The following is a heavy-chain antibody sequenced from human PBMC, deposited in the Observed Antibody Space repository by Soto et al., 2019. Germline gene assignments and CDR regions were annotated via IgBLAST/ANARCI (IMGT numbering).Heavy chain of an antibody. Sequence: PGGSLRLSCAAPGFTFSIYALHWVRQAPGKGLERVAVMSPNGNNQYYADSVKGRFTISRDTSKSTLYLQMTSLRPDDTAVYYCATGANFYYDTSRYWGQGTLVTVSS. CDR2: MSPNGNNQ. V-gene: IGHV3-30-3*01. J-gene: IGHJ4*02. CDR3: ATGANFYYDTSRY. CDR1: GFTFSIYA. D-gene: IGHD3-22*01.